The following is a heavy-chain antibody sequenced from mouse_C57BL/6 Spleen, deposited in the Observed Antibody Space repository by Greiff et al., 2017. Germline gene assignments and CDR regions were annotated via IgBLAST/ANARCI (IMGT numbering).Heavy chain of an antibody. D-gene: IGHD1-1*01. Sequence: EVKLVESGGGLVQPGGSMKLSCVASGFTFSNYWMNWVRQSPEKGLEWVAQIRLKSDNYATHYAESVKGRFTISRDDSKSSVYLQMNNLRAEDTGIYYCPGDYYGSSPYWYFDVWGTGTTVTVSS. CDR2: IRLKSDNYAT. J-gene: IGHJ1*03. V-gene: IGHV6-3*01. CDR3: PGDYYGSSPYWYFDV. CDR1: GFTFSNYW.